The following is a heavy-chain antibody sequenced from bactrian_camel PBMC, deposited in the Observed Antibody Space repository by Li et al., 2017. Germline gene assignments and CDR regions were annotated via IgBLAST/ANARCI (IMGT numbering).Heavy chain of an antibody. CDR3: AADGPHICAGGNWIGDRGYWY. Sequence: QVQLVESGGGLVQPGGSLRLSCEVSGLAFALYHWTWVRQAPGKGLEWVCSINSDGFNRPTETRYLDSVKGRFTISKDNAKNILYLQMNSLKVEDSAIYYCAADGPHICAGGNWIGDRGYWYWGRGTQVTVS. J-gene: IGHJ4*01. V-gene: IGHV3-2*01. D-gene: IGHD1*01. CDR2: INSDGFNRPTET. CDR1: GLAFALYH.